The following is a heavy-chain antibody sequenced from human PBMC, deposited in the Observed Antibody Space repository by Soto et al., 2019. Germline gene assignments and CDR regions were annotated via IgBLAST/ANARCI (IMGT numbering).Heavy chain of an antibody. CDR3: ARAPDYYDSSGYYLYYFDY. J-gene: IGHJ4*02. V-gene: IGHV3-7*04. D-gene: IGHD3-22*01. CDR2: IKQDGSEK. Sequence: GGSLRLSCAASGFTFSSYWMSWVRQAPGKGLEWVANIKQDGSEKYYVDSVKGRFTISRDNAKNSLYLQMNSLRAEDTAVYYCARAPDYYDSSGYYLYYFDYWGQGTLVTVSS. CDR1: GFTFSSYW.